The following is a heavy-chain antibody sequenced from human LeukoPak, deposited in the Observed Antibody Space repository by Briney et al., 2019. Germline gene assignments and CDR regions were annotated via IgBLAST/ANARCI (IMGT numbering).Heavy chain of an antibody. CDR3: AGGSPDIVVVPAEIPDDYYYGMDG. CDR1: GYTFTSYG. Sequence: ASMTVSYTASGYTFTSYGISWVRQAPGQGLEWMGWISAYNGNTNYAQKLQGRVTMTTDTSTSKAYMELRSLRSDDTAVYYCAGGSPDIVVVPAEIPDDYYYGMDGWGERATVTVSS. CDR2: ISAYNGNT. D-gene: IGHD2-2*02. V-gene: IGHV1-18*01. J-gene: IGHJ6*01.